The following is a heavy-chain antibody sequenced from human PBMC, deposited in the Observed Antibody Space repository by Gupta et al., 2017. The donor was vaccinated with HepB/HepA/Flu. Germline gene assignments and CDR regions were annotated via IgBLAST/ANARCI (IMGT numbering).Heavy chain of an antibody. CDR3: AREIWAASYNPVWTSSYSDS. D-gene: IGHD1-14*01. J-gene: IGHJ4*02. V-gene: IGHV3-33*01. CDR2: RWYEGSMK. Sequence: VHVVESGGGVVQPGNSMRVPSAAYGFTLYHFDRDWVRLAPGRGLEWVAVRWYEGSMKYKADAVNGLISVSSDKSKYTLYLQSNSHTVEVTSDYYCAREIWAASYNPVWTSSYSDSWGQGTLVTVSS. CDR1: GFTLYHFD.